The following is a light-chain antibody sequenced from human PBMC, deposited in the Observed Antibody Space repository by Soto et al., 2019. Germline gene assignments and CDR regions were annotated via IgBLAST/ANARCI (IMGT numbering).Light chain of an antibody. Sequence: SYELTQPPSVSVAPGKTARITCGGNNIGSKSVHWYQQKPGQAPVLVIYYDSDRPSGIPERFSGSNSVNTATLTISRVEAGDEADYYCQVWDSSSDHVFGTGTKVTVL. CDR3: QVWDSSSDHV. V-gene: IGLV3-21*04. CDR1: NIGSKS. J-gene: IGLJ1*01. CDR2: YDS.